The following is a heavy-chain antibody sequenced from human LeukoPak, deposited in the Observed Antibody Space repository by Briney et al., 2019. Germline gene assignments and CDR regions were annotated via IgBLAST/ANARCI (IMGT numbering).Heavy chain of an antibody. CDR1: GYTFTGYY. CDR2: INPNSGGT. CDR3: ANGGGGGNYVLGYMDV. J-gene: IGHJ6*03. D-gene: IGHD4-23*01. V-gene: IGHV1-2*02. Sequence: GASVKVSCKASGYTFTGYYMHWVRQAPGQGLEWMGWINPNSGGTNYAQKFQGRVTMTRDTSISTAHMELSRLRSDAPAVYDCANGGGGGNYVLGYMDVWGKGTTVTVSS.